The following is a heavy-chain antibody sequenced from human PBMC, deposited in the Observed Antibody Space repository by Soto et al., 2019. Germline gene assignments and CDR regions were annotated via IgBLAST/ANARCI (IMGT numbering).Heavy chain of an antibody. Sequence: PSQTLSLTCAISGDSVSSNSAACNWIRQSPSRGLEWLGRTYYRSKWYNDYAVSVKSRITINPDTSKNQFSLQLNSVTPEDTAVYYCARDQGFFAIAAAGTEDNLFDPWGQGTLVTVSS. CDR3: ARDQGFFAIAAAGTEDNLFDP. CDR2: TYYRSKWYN. V-gene: IGHV6-1*01. CDR1: GDSVSSNSAA. J-gene: IGHJ5*02. D-gene: IGHD6-13*01.